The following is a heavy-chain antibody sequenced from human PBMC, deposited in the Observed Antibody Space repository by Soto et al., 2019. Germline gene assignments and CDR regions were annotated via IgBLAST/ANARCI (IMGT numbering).Heavy chain of an antibody. D-gene: IGHD2-15*01. Sequence: LRLSCAASGFTFSSYAMSWVRQAPWKGLEWVSVISGSGGITYHADSVKGRFTISRDNSKNTLYLQMNSLRAEDTAVYYCAKVWGSLFYCSGGSCYCDYWGQGTLVTVSS. V-gene: IGHV3-23*01. CDR3: AKVWGSLFYCSGGSCYCDY. CDR2: ISGSGGIT. CDR1: GFTFSSYA. J-gene: IGHJ4*02.